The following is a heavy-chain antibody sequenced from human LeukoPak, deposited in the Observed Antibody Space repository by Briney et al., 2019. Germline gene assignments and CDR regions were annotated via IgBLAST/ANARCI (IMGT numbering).Heavy chain of an antibody. Sequence: GASVKVSCKASGYTFTGYYMHWVRQAHGQGLEWMGWINPNSGGTNYAQKFQGRVTMTRDTSISTAYMELSRLRSDDTAVYYCARGVCSSISCYFGSWFDPWGQGTLVTVSS. D-gene: IGHD2-2*01. J-gene: IGHJ5*02. V-gene: IGHV1-2*02. CDR2: INPNSGGT. CDR3: ARGVCSSISCYFGSWFDP. CDR1: GYTFTGYY.